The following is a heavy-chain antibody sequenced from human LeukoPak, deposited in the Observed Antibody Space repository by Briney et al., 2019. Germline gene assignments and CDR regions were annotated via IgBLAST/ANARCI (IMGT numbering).Heavy chain of an antibody. CDR3: ARVQSAYCSSSSCYGGYFDY. D-gene: IGHD2-2*01. CDR1: GSTFTRYP. CDR2: INPGNGNT. Sequence: ASVKLSCKASGSTFTRYPMHWARQAPVQRPEWIRWINPGNGNTKYSQKFQSRVTITRDTSASRAYVELSSLRPEDTAVYYCARVQSAYCSSSSCYGGYFDYWGQGTLVTVSS. V-gene: IGHV1-3*01. J-gene: IGHJ4*02.